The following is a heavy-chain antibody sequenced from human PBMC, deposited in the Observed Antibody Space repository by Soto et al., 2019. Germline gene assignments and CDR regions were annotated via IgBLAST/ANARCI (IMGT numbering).Heavy chain of an antibody. CDR3: ARGPRYCSTTTCFSGVTWFDP. D-gene: IGHD2-2*01. CDR2: ISSYNGNT. CDR1: GYTFTSYG. Sequence: ASVKVSCKASGYTFTSYGISWVRQAPGQGLEWMGWISSYNGNTNYAQKVQGRVTLTTDTSTSTTYMELRSLRSDDTAVYYCARGPRYCSTTTCFSGVTWFDPWGQGTLVTVSS. J-gene: IGHJ5*02. V-gene: IGHV1-18*04.